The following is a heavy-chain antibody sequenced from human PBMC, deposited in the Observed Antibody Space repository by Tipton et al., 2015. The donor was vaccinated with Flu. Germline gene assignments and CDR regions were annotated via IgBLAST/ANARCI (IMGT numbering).Heavy chain of an antibody. CDR1: GGSISSYY. Sequence: GLVKPSETLSLTCTVSGGSISSYYWSWIRQPPGKGLEWIGYIYYSGSTNYNPSLKSRVTISVDTSKDQFSLKLSSVTAADTAVYYCARGVGYCSGGSCYSEWFWFDPWGQGTLVTVSS. J-gene: IGHJ5*02. V-gene: IGHV4-59*01. D-gene: IGHD2-15*01. CDR3: ARGVGYCSGGSCYSEWFWFDP. CDR2: IYYSGST.